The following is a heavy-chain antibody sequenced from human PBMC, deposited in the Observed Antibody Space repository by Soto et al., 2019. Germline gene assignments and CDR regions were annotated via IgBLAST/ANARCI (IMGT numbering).Heavy chain of an antibody. D-gene: IGHD1-1*01. Sequence: QVQLVQSGAEVKKPGSSVKVSCTASGGASSTYNISWLRQTPGQGLEWMGRIIPMLGIAKYPQKFQDRLTSTEDRSSHTAYMELGSLRSADTSDYYWAQGSPVPTDIFDSWGQGTVLTVSS. CDR3: AQGSPVPTDIFDS. J-gene: IGHJ4*02. CDR1: GGASSTYN. CDR2: IIPMLGIA. V-gene: IGHV1-69*02.